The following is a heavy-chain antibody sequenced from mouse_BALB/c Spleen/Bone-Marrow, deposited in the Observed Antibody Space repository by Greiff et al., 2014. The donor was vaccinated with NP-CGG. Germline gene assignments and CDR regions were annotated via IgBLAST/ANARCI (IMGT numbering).Heavy chain of an antibody. J-gene: IGHJ4*01. CDR3: ARALYDYDDLYCAMDY. Sequence: VQVVESGPGLVAPSQSLSITCTVSGFSLTGYGVNWVRQPPGKGLEWLGMIWGDGSKHYNSALKSRLNISKDNSRSQVFLKMNSLQTDDTARYYCARALYDYDDLYCAMDYWGQGTSVTVSS. CDR2: IWGDGSK. V-gene: IGHV2-6-7*01. D-gene: IGHD2-4*01. CDR1: GFSLTGYG.